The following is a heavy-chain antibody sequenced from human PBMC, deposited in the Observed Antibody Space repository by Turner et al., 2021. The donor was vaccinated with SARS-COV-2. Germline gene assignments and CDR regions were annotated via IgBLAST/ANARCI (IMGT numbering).Heavy chain of an antibody. CDR2: FDPEDGET. V-gene: IGHV1-24*01. CDR1: GYTLIELS. Sequence: QVQLVQSGAEVKKPGASVKVSCKVSGYTLIELSMHWVRQAPGKGLEWMGGFDPEDGETIYAQKFQGRVTMTEDTSTDTAYMELSSLRSDDTAVYYCATAPPYCTNGVCPNWFDPWGQGTLVTVSS. D-gene: IGHD2-8*01. J-gene: IGHJ5*02. CDR3: ATAPPYCTNGVCPNWFDP.